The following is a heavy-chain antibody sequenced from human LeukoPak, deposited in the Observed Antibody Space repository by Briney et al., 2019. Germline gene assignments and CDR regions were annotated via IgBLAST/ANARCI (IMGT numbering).Heavy chain of an antibody. CDR1: GVTFSSYW. J-gene: IGHJ4*02. Sequence: GGSLRLSCAASGVTFSSYWMHWVRQAPGKGLVWVSRINSDGSSTSYADSVKGRFTISRDNAKNTLYLQMNSLRAEDTAVYYCAMRPYYYDSSGYYYWGQGTLVTVSS. D-gene: IGHD3-22*01. CDR2: INSDGSST. V-gene: IGHV3-74*01. CDR3: AMRPYYYDSSGYYY.